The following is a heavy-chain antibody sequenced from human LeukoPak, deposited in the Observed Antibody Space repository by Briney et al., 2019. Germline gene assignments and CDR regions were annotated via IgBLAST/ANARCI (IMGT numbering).Heavy chain of an antibody. V-gene: IGHV3-48*04. CDR2: ISSSSSTI. CDR1: GFTFSSYS. J-gene: IGHJ2*01. D-gene: IGHD6-13*01. CDR3: ARGSGSSSWSPYWYFDL. Sequence: PGGSLRLSCAAPGFTFSSYSMNWVRQAPGKGLEWVSYISSSSSTIYYADSVKGRFTISRDNAKNSLYLQMNSLRAEDTAVYYCARGSGSSSWSPYWYFDLWGRGTLVTVSS.